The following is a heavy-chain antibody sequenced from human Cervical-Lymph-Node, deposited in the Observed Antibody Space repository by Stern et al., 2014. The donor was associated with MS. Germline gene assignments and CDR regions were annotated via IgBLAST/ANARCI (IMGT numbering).Heavy chain of an antibody. CDR1: GFTFSRYA. Sequence: VQLEESGGGVVRPGRSLRLSCATSGFTFSRYAVLWVRQAPGKGLEWEAAISYDGSNKFYGDSVKGRFTISRDNSKNTLFLQMNNLRPEDSGVYHCARDRLDGDYVYYYGLDVWGQGTTVTVSS. D-gene: IGHD4-17*01. V-gene: IGHV3-30*04. CDR3: ARDRLDGDYVYYYGLDV. CDR2: ISYDGSNK. J-gene: IGHJ6*02.